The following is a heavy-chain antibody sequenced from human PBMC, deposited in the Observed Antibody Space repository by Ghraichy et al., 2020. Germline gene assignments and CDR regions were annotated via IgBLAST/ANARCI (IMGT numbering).Heavy chain of an antibody. V-gene: IGHV3-73*01. CDR3: TRSLNYYDSSDFDY. J-gene: IGHJ4*02. CDR1: GFMFSDSA. D-gene: IGHD3-22*01. CDR2: IRSKANSYAT. Sequence: GGSLRLSCAASGFMFSDSALHWVRQASGKGLEWVGRIRSKANSYATAYAASVKGRFTISRDDSKNTAYLQMNSLKTEDTAVYYCTRSLNYYDSSDFDYWGQGTLVTVSS.